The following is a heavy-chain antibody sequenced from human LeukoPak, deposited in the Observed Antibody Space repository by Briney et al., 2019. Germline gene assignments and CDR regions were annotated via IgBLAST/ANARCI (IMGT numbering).Heavy chain of an antibody. J-gene: IGHJ4*02. CDR2: ISGSGGST. V-gene: IGHV3-23*01. CDR3: AKSDAARLTIFGVVTRYYFDY. Sequence: PGGSLRLSCAASGFTFSSYAMSWVRQAPGKGLEWVSAISGSGGSTYYADSVKGRFTISRDNSKNTLYLQMNSLRAEDTAVYYCAKSDAARLTIFGVVTRYYFDYWGQGTLVTVSS. CDR1: GFTFSSYA. D-gene: IGHD3-3*01.